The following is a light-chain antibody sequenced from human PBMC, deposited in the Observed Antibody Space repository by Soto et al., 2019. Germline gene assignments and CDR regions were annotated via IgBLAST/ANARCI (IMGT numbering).Light chain of an antibody. Sequence: EIVLTQSPATLSLSPGERATLSCRASQSVSSYLAWYQQKPGQAPRLLIYDASNRATGIPARFSGSGSGTDFTLTISSLEPEDFAVYYCQQYHKWPPFTFGGGTKVDIK. V-gene: IGKV3-11*01. CDR3: QQYHKWPPFT. CDR2: DAS. J-gene: IGKJ4*01. CDR1: QSVSSY.